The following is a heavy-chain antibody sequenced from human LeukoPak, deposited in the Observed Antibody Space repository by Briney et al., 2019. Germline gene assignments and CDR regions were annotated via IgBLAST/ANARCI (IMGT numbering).Heavy chain of an antibody. D-gene: IGHD2-15*01. J-gene: IGHJ4*02. Sequence: GGSLRLSCAASGFTFSDYYMDWVRQAPGKGLEWVANIKCDGSEKYYVDSVRGRFTISRDNAKNSLYLQMNSLTPEDTAVYFCAKDCSGGSCYDYWGQGTLVTVSS. CDR1: GFTFSDYY. V-gene: IGHV3-7*04. CDR2: IKCDGSEK. CDR3: AKDCSGGSCYDY.